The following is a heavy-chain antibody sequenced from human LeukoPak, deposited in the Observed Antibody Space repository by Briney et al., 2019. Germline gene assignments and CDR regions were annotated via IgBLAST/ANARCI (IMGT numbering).Heavy chain of an antibody. V-gene: IGHV1-46*01. CDR1: GYTFTSYY. Sequence: ASVKVSCKASGYTFTSYYMHWVRQAPGQGLEWMGIINPSGGSTSYAQKFQGRVTMTRDTSTSTAYMELSSLRSEDTAVYYCARDGGGQLVRNWFDPWGQGTLVTVSS. CDR3: ARDGGGQLVRNWFDP. CDR2: INPSGGST. J-gene: IGHJ5*02. D-gene: IGHD6-6*01.